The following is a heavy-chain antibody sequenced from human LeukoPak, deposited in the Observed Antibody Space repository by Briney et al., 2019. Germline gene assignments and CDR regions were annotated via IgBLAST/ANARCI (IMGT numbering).Heavy chain of an antibody. Sequence: GGSLRLSCAASGFTFSYYGMHWVRQPPGKGLEWVAFIRYKASDKYYADSVKGRFTISRDNSKNTLYLQMNSLRAEDTAVYYCARPADYYDSSGYRRGYYFDYWGQGTLVTVSS. V-gene: IGHV3-30*02. CDR1: GFTFSYYG. D-gene: IGHD3-22*01. J-gene: IGHJ4*02. CDR3: ARPADYYDSSGYRRGYYFDY. CDR2: IRYKASDK.